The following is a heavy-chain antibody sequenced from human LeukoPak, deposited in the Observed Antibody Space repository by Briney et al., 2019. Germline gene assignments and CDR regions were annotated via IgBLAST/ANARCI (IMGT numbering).Heavy chain of an antibody. CDR1: GFTFSSYA. Sequence: PGRSLRLSCEASGFTFSSYAMHWVRQAPGKGLEWVAVISYDGSNKYYADSVKGRFTISRDNSKNTLYLQMNSLRAEDTAVYYCAREEPYCSSTSCYLGYGMDVWGKGTTVTVSS. V-gene: IGHV3-30*04. J-gene: IGHJ6*01. D-gene: IGHD2-2*01. CDR3: AREEPYCSSTSCYLGYGMDV. CDR2: ISYDGSNK.